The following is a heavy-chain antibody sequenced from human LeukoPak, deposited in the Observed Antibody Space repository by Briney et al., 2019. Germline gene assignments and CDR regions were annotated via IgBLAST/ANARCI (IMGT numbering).Heavy chain of an antibody. CDR1: GFTFCDHA. J-gene: IGHJ6*02. D-gene: IGHD6-6*01. CDR2: ISWNSGSI. V-gene: IGHV3-9*01. CDR3: ARKGAARYYYYYYGMDV. Sequence: GGSLRLSCAASGFTFCDHAMHWVRQAPGKGLEWVSGISWNSGSIGYADSVKGRFTISRDNAKNSLYLQMNSLRAEDTALYYCARKGAARYYYYYYGMDVWGQGTTVTVSS.